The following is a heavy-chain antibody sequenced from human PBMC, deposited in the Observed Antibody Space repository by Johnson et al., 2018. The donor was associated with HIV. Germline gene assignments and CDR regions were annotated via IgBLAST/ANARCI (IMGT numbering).Heavy chain of an antibody. CDR2: ISWNSGSI. D-gene: IGHD5-18*01. V-gene: IGHV3-9*01. CDR1: GFTFDDYA. Sequence: QLVESGGGLVQPGRSLRLSCAASGFTFDDYAMHWVRQAPWKGLEWVSGISWNSGSIGYADSVKGRFTISRDNAKNSMYLQMNSLRAEDTAVYYCASRSYGYVRHAFDIWGQGTMVTVSS. J-gene: IGHJ3*02. CDR3: ASRSYGYVRHAFDI.